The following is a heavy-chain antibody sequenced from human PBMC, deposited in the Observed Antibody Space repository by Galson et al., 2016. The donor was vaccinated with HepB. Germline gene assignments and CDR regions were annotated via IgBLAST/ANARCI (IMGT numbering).Heavy chain of an antibody. D-gene: IGHD4-17*01. CDR2: INPSDSET. Sequence: QSGAEVKKPGESLKISCKGSGYYFASYLIGWVRQMPGKGLEWMGIINPSDSETEYSPSFHGQVTISADKSTSTAYLQWNSLQASDTAMYYCARTPVYGDFDYWGQGTPVTVSS. V-gene: IGHV5-51*01. J-gene: IGHJ4*02. CDR3: ARTPVYGDFDY. CDR1: GYYFASYL.